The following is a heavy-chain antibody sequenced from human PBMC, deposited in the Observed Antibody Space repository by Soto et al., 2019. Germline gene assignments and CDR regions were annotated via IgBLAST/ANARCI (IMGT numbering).Heavy chain of an antibody. J-gene: IGHJ5*02. CDR3: ARGGGYDFWSGYTRNNWFDP. CDR2: IYYSGST. CDR1: GGSISSGGYY. Sequence: QVQLQESGPGLVKPSQTLSLTCTVSGGSISSGGYYWSWIRQHPGKGLEWIGYIYYSGSTYYNPSPKSRVTISVDTSKNQFSLKLSSVTAADTAVYYCARGGGYDFWSGYTRNNWFDPWGQGTLVTVSS. D-gene: IGHD3-3*01. V-gene: IGHV4-31*03.